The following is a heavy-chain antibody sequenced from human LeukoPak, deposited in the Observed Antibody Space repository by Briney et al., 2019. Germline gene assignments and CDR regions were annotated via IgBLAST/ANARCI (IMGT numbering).Heavy chain of an antibody. V-gene: IGHV4-4*02. Sequence: PSETLSLTCAVSGGSISSSNWWSWVRQPPGKGLEWIGEIYHSGSTNYNPSLKSRVTISVDKSKNQFSLKLSSVTAADTAVYYCARDLIVADYYDSSGYYTDRYFRHWGQGTLVTVSS. CDR3: ARDLIVADYYDSSGYYTDRYFRH. CDR1: GGSISSSNW. CDR2: IYHSGST. J-gene: IGHJ1*01. D-gene: IGHD3-22*01.